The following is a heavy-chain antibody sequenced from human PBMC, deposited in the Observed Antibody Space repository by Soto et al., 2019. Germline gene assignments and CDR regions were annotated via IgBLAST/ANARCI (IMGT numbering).Heavy chain of an antibody. J-gene: IGHJ4*02. V-gene: IGHV1-2*02. Sequence: ASLKVSCTAYGCSFAHFDMHCVRQAPGQGLEWLGWINPNTGDTDYAQIFQGRVSLTRDMSTSTAFMELRSLSSDDTAVYYCATANNTSPLDDWGLGTLFTVSS. CDR2: INPNTGDT. CDR3: ATANNTSPLDD. D-gene: IGHD1-26*01. CDR1: GCSFAHFD.